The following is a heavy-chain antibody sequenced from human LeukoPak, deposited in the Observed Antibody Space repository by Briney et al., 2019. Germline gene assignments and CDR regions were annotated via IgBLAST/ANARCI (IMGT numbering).Heavy chain of an antibody. D-gene: IGHD5-18*01. CDR1: GFTVNSNY. J-gene: IGHJ4*02. Sequence: GGSLRLSCAASGFTVNSNYMSWVRQAPGKGLEWVANIKQDGSEKYYVDSVKGRFTISRDNAKNSLYLQMNSLRAEDTAVYYCARDLFSYGSYWGQGTLVTVSS. V-gene: IGHV3-7*04. CDR3: ARDLFSYGSY. CDR2: IKQDGSEK.